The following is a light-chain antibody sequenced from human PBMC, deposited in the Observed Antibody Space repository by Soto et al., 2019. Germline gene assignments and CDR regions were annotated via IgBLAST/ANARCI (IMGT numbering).Light chain of an antibody. CDR1: QSISSW. V-gene: IGKV1-5*03. J-gene: IGKJ2*01. CDR3: KQYDIYSPSYI. Sequence: DIQMTQSPSTLSASIGDRVTITCRASQSISSWLAWYQQKPGMAPKLLIYRASTLENGVPSRFSGSGSGTEFTLTISSLQPDVFATYSCKQYDIYSPSYIFGKGTKREIK. CDR2: RAS.